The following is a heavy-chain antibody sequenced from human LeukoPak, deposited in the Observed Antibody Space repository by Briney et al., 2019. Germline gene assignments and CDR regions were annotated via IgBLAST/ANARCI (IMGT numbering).Heavy chain of an antibody. J-gene: IGHJ4*02. CDR2: ISAY. Sequence: ASVKVSCKASGYTFTSYGISWVRQAPGQGLEWMGWISAYAQKFQGRVTMTTDTSTSTTYMELRSLRSDDTAVYYCARRFNYYDSSGYYEGFYFDYWGQGTLVTVSS. CDR1: GYTFTSYG. D-gene: IGHD3-22*01. V-gene: IGHV1-18*01. CDR3: ARRFNYYDSSGYYEGFYFDY.